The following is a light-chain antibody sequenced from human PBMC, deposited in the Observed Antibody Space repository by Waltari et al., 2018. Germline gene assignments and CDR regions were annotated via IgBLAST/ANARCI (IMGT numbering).Light chain of an antibody. Sequence: DTQMSQSPSTPSASVGARVTITCRASQTINNWLAWYQQKPGKAPQFLIYKASSLESGVPSRFSGSGSGTEFTLTISSLQPDDFATYYCQQYNNYPLTFGGGTKVDIK. CDR1: QTINNW. V-gene: IGKV1-5*03. CDR2: KAS. CDR3: QQYNNYPLT. J-gene: IGKJ4*01.